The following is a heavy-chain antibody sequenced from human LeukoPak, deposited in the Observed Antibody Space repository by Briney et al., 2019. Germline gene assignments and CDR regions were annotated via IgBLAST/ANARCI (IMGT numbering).Heavy chain of an antibody. CDR3: ARSGTAMVFVDY. Sequence: SETLSLTCTVSGGSISSFYWSWIRQPPGKGLEWIAYIHSDGSTNSNPSLKSRVTTLIDTSKNQFSPKLSSVTAADTAVYYCARSGTAMVFVDYWGQGTLVTVSS. CDR2: IHSDGST. J-gene: IGHJ4*02. CDR1: GGSISSFY. V-gene: IGHV4-59*01. D-gene: IGHD5-18*01.